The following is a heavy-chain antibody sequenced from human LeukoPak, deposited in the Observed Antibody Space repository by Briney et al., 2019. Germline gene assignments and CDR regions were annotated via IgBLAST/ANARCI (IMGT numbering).Heavy chain of an antibody. V-gene: IGHV3-23*01. D-gene: IGHD5-24*01. Sequence: ETLSLTCAVYGGSFSGYYWSWVRQAPGKGLEWVSAISGSGGSTYYADSVKGRFTISRDNSKNTLYLQTNSLRAEDTAVYYCAKEKLTAPYYGMDVWGQGTTVTVSS. CDR3: AKEKLTAPYYGMDV. J-gene: IGHJ6*02. CDR1: GGSFSGYY. CDR2: ISGSGGST.